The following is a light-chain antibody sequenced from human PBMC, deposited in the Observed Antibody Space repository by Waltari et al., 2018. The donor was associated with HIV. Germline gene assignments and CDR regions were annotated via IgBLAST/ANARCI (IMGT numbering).Light chain of an antibody. CDR2: EVS. Sequence: QSALTQPPSAPGSPGQSVTISCTGTSSDVGGYNYVSWYQQHPGKAPKLMIYEVSKRPSGVPDRFSGSKSGNTASLTVSGLQAEDEADYYCSSYAGSNNLLFGGVTKLTVL. CDR1: SSDVGGYNY. CDR3: SSYAGSNNLL. V-gene: IGLV2-8*01. J-gene: IGLJ2*01.